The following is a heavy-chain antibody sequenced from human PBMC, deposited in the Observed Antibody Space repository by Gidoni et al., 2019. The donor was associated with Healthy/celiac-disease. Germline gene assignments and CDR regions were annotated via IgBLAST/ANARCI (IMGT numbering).Heavy chain of an antibody. CDR3: ARDANYYDSSGYLSRGMDV. CDR2: ISSSSSHR. D-gene: IGHD3-22*01. J-gene: IGHJ6*02. Sequence: EVQLVESGGGLVKPGGSLRLSCAASGFTFSSYNINWVRQAPGNGLELVSSISSSSSHRYYADSVKGRFTISRDNAKNSLYLKMNSLRAEDTAVYYCARDANYYDSSGYLSRGMDVWGQGTTVTVS. V-gene: IGHV3-21*01. CDR1: GFTFSSYN.